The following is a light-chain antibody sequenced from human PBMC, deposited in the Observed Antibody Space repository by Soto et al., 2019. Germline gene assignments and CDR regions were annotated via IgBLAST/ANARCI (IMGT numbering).Light chain of an antibody. V-gene: IGLV2-23*02. J-gene: IGLJ1*01. CDR3: CSSGGSPTYV. Sequence: QSALTQPASVSGSPGQSITISCTGNSSNVGSYKLVSGYQQHPGKAPKLMIFEVNKRPSGVSNRFSGSKSGNTASLTISGLKVEDEADYYCCSSGGSPTYVFGTGTKVTVL. CDR1: SSNVGSYKL. CDR2: EVN.